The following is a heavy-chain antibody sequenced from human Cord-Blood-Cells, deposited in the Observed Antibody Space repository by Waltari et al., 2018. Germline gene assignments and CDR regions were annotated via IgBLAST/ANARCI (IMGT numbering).Heavy chain of an antibody. V-gene: IGHV4-4*02. J-gene: IGHJ3*02. CDR1: GGSISSSNW. CDR2: IYHSGSS. CDR3: ARYPVGIAAAGSAFDI. D-gene: IGHD6-13*01. Sequence: QVQLQESGPGLVKPSGTLSLTCAVSGGSISSSNWWSWVRQPPGKGLEWIGEIYHSGSSNYNPSRKRRVTISVDKSKNQFSLKLSSVTAADTAVYYCARYPVGIAAAGSAFDIWGQGTMVTVSS.